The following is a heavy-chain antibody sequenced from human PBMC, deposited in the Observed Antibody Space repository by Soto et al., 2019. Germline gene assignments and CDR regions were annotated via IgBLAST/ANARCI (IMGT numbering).Heavy chain of an antibody. CDR3: ARGSLGSSWSL. Sequence: PGGSLRLSCAASGFTFSSYSINWVRQAPGKGLEWVSSISSSNSYIYYADSVKGRFTISRANAKNSLYLQMNSLRAEDTAVYYCARGSLGSSWSLWGQGTLVTVS. V-gene: IGHV3-21*01. CDR1: GFTFSSYS. D-gene: IGHD6-13*01. CDR2: ISSSNSYI. J-gene: IGHJ4*02.